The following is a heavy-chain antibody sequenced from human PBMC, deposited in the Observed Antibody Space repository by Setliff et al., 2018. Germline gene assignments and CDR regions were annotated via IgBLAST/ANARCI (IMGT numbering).Heavy chain of an antibody. V-gene: IGHV4-59*11. Sequence: SETLSLTCTVSGASISTHYWSWIRQPPGKGLEWIGHTYYIGATNYNPSLKGRVTLSVDTSKNQVSLKMNFVTAADTAVYYCVREGYSEYFQDWGRGTRVTVSS. CDR3: VREGYSEYFQD. D-gene: IGHD1-1*01. J-gene: IGHJ1*01. CDR2: TYYIGAT. CDR1: GASISTHY.